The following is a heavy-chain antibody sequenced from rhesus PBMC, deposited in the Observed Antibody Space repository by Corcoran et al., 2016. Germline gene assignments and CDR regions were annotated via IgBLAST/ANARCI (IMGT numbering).Heavy chain of an antibody. Sequence: EVQLVQSGAEVKKPGAAGKISCKASGYTFTDHDLKRVRQAPGKGIEWIGRVGPEDGEADSAQKFQDRVTITADMSTDTAYMELSSLRSEDTAVYYCARGRGGFDYWGQGVLVTVSS. CDR2: VGPEDGEA. CDR3: ARGRGGFDY. J-gene: IGHJ4*01. CDR1: GYTFTDHD. D-gene: IGHD5-24*01. V-gene: IGHV1-111*02.